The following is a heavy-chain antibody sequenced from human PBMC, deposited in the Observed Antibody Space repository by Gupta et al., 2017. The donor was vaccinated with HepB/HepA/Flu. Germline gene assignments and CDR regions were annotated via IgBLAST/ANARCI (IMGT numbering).Heavy chain of an antibody. CDR3: AREWMLKSPVDDFEI. V-gene: IGHV3-48*03. J-gene: IGHJ3*02. CDR1: GFTLSDYE. D-gene: IGHD2-2*03. CDR2: INTVGVT. Sequence: EVQLVESGGGLVQPGGSLTISCTASGFTLSDYEMNWVRQAPGKGLEWVSYINTVGVTRHADGGKGRFIIYRDDAKNALYLQTDSLRAEDTATYYCAREWMLKSPVDDFEIWGQGTMVTVAS.